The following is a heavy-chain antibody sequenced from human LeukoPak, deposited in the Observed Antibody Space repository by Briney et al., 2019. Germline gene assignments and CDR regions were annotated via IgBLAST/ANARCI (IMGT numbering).Heavy chain of an antibody. D-gene: IGHD6-25*01. Sequence: SETLSLTCTVPGGSISSYYWSWIRQPPGKGLEWIGYIYYSGSTNYNPSLKSRVTISVDTSKNQFSLKLSSVTAADTAVYYCARATATMDVWGKGTTVTVSS. CDR3: ARATATMDV. V-gene: IGHV4-59*01. CDR1: GGSISSYY. J-gene: IGHJ6*03. CDR2: IYYSGST.